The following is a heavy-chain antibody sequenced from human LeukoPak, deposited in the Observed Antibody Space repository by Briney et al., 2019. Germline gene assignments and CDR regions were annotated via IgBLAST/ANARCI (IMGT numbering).Heavy chain of an antibody. J-gene: IGHJ4*02. Sequence: SETLSLTCAVYGGSFSGYYWSWIRQPPGKGLEWIGEINHSGSTNYNPSLKSRVTISVDTSKNQLSLKLSSVTAADTAVYYCARGYSYYYDSSGSFDYWGQGTLVTVSS. CDR2: INHSGST. V-gene: IGHV4-34*01. CDR1: GGSFSGYY. D-gene: IGHD3-22*01. CDR3: ARGYSYYYDSSGSFDY.